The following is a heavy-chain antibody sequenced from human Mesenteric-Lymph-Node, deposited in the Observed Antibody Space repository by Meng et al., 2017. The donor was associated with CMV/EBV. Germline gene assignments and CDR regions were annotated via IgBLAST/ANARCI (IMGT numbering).Heavy chain of an antibody. Sequence: EVHLGEVGGGLVQPGGSLRRSCAASGFNVRDKYMSWVRQAPGKGLEWVCIIYRGDNTYYIDSVKDRFTVSRDNSKNTMYLQMNSLRVEDTAVYYCTGDSVSNPNLDYWGQGTLVTVSS. CDR2: IYRGDNT. D-gene: IGHD3-10*01. CDR3: TGDSVSNPNLDY. V-gene: IGHV3-66*01. CDR1: GFNVRDKY. J-gene: IGHJ4*02.